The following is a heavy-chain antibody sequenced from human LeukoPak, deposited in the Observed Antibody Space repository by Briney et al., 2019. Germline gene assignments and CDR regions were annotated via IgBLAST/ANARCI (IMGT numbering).Heavy chain of an antibody. V-gene: IGHV3-30*04. CDR1: GFTFSSYA. CDR3: AREWGLWLLASTGFDY. Sequence: PGRSLRLSCAASGFTFSSYAMHWVRQAPGKGLEWVAVISYDGSNKYYADSVKGRFTISRDNSKNTLYLQMNSLRAEDTAVYYCAREWGLWLLASTGFDYWGQGTLVTASS. D-gene: IGHD4/OR15-4a*01. J-gene: IGHJ4*02. CDR2: ISYDGSNK.